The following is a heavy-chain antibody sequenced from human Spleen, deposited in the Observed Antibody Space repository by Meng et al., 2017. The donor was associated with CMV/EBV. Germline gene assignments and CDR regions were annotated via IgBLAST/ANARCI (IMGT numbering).Heavy chain of an antibody. Sequence: FSDSYMSWIRQAPGKGLEWVSYISSSATTIHYADSVKGRFTISRDNAENSLYLQMNSLRAEDTAVYYCARDREYCSSTRCSPGWFDPWGQGTLVTVSS. CDR1: FSDSY. CDR3: ARDREYCSSTRCSPGWFDP. CDR2: ISSSATTI. J-gene: IGHJ5*02. D-gene: IGHD2-2*01. V-gene: IGHV3-11*01.